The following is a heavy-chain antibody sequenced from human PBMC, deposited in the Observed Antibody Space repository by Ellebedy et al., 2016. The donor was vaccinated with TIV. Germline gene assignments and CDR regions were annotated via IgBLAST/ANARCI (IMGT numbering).Heavy chain of an antibody. Sequence: AASVKVSCKASGYTFTSYAIHWVRQAPGQSLEWMGWINTGNGSPKYSQKFQGRVTITRDTSARTAYMELSSLTSEDTAVYYCARQADYYSGSGTHWFDPWGQGTLVTVSS. V-gene: IGHV1-3*04. D-gene: IGHD3-10*01. CDR2: INTGNGSP. CDR3: ARQADYYSGSGTHWFDP. CDR1: GYTFTSYA. J-gene: IGHJ5*02.